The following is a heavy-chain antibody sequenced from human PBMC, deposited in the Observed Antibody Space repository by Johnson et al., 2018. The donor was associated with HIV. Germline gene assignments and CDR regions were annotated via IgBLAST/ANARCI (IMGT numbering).Heavy chain of an antibody. CDR1: GFSVSNNY. D-gene: IGHD1-26*01. V-gene: IGHV3-66*02. J-gene: IGHJ3*01. CDR3: AREGSGSYQI. CDR2: IYSGGRT. Sequence: VQLVESGGGVIRPGGSLRLSCAASGFSVSNNYMSWVRQAPGKGLEWVSVIYSGGRTYYADSVKGRFTISRDNSRNTVYLQMSGLRSEDTAIYYCAREGSGSYQIWGQGTMVTVSS.